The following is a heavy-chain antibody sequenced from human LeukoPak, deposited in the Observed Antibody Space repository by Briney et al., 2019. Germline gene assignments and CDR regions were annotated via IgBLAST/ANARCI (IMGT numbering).Heavy chain of an antibody. J-gene: IGHJ5*02. V-gene: IGHV4-38-2*01. D-gene: IGHD6-6*01. CDR3: ARASRPSNSWFDP. Sequence: SETLSLTCGVSGHSFSSDSFWGWIRQPPGQGLEWIGSTHERGSTFYNPSLKSRVTISIDTSKNQFSLNVNSVTAADTAVYYCARASRPSNSWFDPWGQGTVVTVSS. CDR2: THERGST. CDR1: GHSFSSDSF.